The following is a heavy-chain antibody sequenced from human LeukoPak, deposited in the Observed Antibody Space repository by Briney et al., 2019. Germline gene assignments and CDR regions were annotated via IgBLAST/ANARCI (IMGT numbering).Heavy chain of an antibody. V-gene: IGHV4-34*01. D-gene: IGHD2-15*01. CDR1: GGSFSGYY. Sequence: SETLSLTCAVYGGSFSGYYWGWIRQPPGKGLEWIGSIYYSGSTYYNPSLKSRVTISVDTSKNQFSLKLSSVTAADTAVYYCARGVVVVAATGRIDYWGQGTLVTVSS. CDR3: ARGVVVVAATGRIDY. CDR2: IYYSGST. J-gene: IGHJ4*02.